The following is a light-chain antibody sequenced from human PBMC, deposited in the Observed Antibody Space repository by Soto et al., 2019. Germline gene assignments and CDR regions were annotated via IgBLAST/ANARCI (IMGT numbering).Light chain of an antibody. CDR2: GAS. J-gene: IGKJ1*01. V-gene: IGKV3-20*01. Sequence: EIVLTQSPGTLSLSPGERATLSCRASQSVSSSYLARYQQKPGQAPRLLIYGASSRATGIPDRFSGSGSGTDFTLTISRLEPEDFAVYYCQQYGSWTFGQGTKVDIK. CDR3: QQYGSWT. CDR1: QSVSSSY.